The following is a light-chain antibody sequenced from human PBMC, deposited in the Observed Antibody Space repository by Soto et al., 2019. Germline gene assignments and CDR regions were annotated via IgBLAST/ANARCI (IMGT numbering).Light chain of an antibody. CDR2: DVS. J-gene: IGLJ1*01. CDR1: SSDVGGYNY. CDR3: CSYAGSYTHYV. Sequence: QSALTQPRSVSGSPGQSITISCTGTSSDVGGYNYVSWYRQHPGKAPKLMIYDVSKRPSGVPDRFSGSKSGNTASLTISGLQAEDEADYYCCSYAGSYTHYVCGTGTKLTVL. V-gene: IGLV2-11*01.